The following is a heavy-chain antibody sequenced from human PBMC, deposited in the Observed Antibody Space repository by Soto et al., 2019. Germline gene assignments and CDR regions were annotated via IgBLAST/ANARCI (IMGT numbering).Heavy chain of an antibody. CDR1: GFTVSSNY. J-gene: IGHJ6*03. V-gene: IGHV3-53*04. D-gene: IGHD3-3*01. Sequence: HGGSLRLSCAASGFTVSSNYMSWVRPAPGKGLEWVSVIYSGGSTYYAESGEGRFTISRHNSKNTPYLQMKSLRAEDTAVYSCARGRGFWSGYDHNYYYYMDVWGKGTTVTVSS. CDR3: ARGRGFWSGYDHNYYYYMDV. CDR2: IYSGGST.